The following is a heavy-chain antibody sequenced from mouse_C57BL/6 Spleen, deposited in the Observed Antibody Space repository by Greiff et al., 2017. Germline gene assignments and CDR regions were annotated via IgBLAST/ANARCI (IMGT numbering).Heavy chain of an antibody. Sequence: QVQLQQPGAELVKPGASVKLSCKASGYTFTSYWMQWVKQRPGQGLEWIGEIDPSASYTNYNQKFKGKATLTVDTSSSTAYMQLSSLTSEDSAVYYCARGYGNYDYYAMDYWGQGTSVTVSS. CDR2: IDPSASYT. CDR1: GYTFTSYW. J-gene: IGHJ4*01. V-gene: IGHV1-50*01. D-gene: IGHD2-10*02. CDR3: ARGYGNYDYYAMDY.